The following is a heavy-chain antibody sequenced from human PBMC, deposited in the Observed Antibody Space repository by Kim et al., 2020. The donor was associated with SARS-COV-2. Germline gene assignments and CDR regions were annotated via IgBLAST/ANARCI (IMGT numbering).Heavy chain of an antibody. J-gene: IGHJ4*02. Sequence: YYNPSLKSRVTISVDTSKNQCSLKLSSVTAADTAVYYCARQTIAASSFDYWGQGTLVTVSS. CDR3: ARQTIAASSFDY. V-gene: IGHV4-39*01. D-gene: IGHD6-6*01.